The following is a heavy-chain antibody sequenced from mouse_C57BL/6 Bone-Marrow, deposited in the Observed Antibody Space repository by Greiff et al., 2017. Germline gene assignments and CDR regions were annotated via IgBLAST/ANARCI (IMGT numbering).Heavy chain of an antibody. Sequence: VQLQQSGAELVKPGASVKISCKASGYAFSSYWMNWVKQRPGKGLEWIGQIYPGDGDTNYNGKFKGKATLTADKASSTAYMQLSSLTSEDAAVYFWARKEYVLRYWDFDVWGTGTTVTVSS. CDR1: GYAFSSYW. CDR2: IYPGDGDT. J-gene: IGHJ1*03. V-gene: IGHV1-80*01. CDR3: ARKEYVLRYWDFDV. D-gene: IGHD1-1*01.